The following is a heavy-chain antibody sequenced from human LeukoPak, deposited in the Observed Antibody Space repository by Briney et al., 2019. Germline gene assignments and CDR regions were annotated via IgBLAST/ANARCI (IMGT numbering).Heavy chain of an antibody. V-gene: IGHV3-53*01. D-gene: IGHD1-26*01. CDR2: LYSGGMT. CDR3: GRMFGGNYYGYYFDY. CDR1: GFTVNNYY. J-gene: IGHJ4*02. Sequence: PGGSLRLSCAASGFTVNNYYMTWVRQAPGKGLECVSILYSGGMTYYADSVGGRFTISTDNPKNTVNLQMNSLRAEDTAIYYCGRMFGGNYYGYYFDYWGQGSMVTVSS.